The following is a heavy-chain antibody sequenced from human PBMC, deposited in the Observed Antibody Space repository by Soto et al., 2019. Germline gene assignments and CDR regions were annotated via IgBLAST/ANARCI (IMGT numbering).Heavy chain of an antibody. Sequence: GESLKISCKGSGYSFTIYWISWVRQMPGKGLEWMGRIDPSDSYTNYSPSFQGHVTISADKSISTAYLQWSSLKASDTAMYYCARXSNYYDSSGYPNGAFDIWGQGTMVTVSS. J-gene: IGHJ3*02. V-gene: IGHV5-10-1*01. D-gene: IGHD3-22*01. CDR3: ARXSNYYDSSGYPNGAFDI. CDR2: IDPSDSYT. CDR1: GYSFTIYW.